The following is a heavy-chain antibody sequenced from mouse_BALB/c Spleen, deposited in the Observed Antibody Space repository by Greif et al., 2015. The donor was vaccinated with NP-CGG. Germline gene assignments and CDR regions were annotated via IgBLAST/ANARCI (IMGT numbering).Heavy chain of an antibody. D-gene: IGHD1-1*01. CDR3: ARITTVEDYFDY. CDR1: GFTFSSYA. CDR2: ISSGGST. V-gene: IGHV5-6-5*01. J-gene: IGHJ2*01. Sequence: EVMLVESGGGLVKPGGSLKLSCAASGFTFSSYAMSWVRQTPEKRLEWVASISSGGSTYYPDSVKGRFTISRDNARNIRYLQRSSLRAEDTAMYYCARITTVEDYFDYWGQGTTLTVSS.